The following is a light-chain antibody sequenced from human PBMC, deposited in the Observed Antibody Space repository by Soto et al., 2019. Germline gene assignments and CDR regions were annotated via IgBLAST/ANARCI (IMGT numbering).Light chain of an antibody. Sequence: QSVLTQSPSASASLGASVKLTCTLSSGHSTYAIAWHQQQPEKGPHYLMKLNSDGSHTKGDGIPDRFSGSSSGAECYLTISSLQSEDEADYYCQTWGTGIQVFGGGTKLTVL. CDR2: LNSDGSH. V-gene: IGLV4-69*02. CDR1: SGHSTYA. J-gene: IGLJ2*01. CDR3: QTWGTGIQV.